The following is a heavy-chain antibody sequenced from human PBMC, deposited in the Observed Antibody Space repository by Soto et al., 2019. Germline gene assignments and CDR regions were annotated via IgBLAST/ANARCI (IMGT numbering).Heavy chain of an antibody. J-gene: IGHJ4*02. CDR1: GFSLTTSGVG. CDR3: AHHPYYGLGSYSFDS. D-gene: IGHD3-10*01. Sequence: QITLKESGPTLVRPTQTLTLTCTFSGFSLTTSGVGVGWIRQPPGKALEWLAVIYWDDDKRYRSSLKSRLTITKHTSKSHVVLTMTNMDPVDTATYYCAHHPYYGLGSYSFDSWGQGTLVTVSS. CDR2: IYWDDDK. V-gene: IGHV2-5*02.